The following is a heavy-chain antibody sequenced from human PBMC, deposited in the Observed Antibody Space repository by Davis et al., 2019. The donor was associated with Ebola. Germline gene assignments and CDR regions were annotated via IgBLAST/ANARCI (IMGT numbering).Heavy chain of an antibody. Sequence: GSLRLSCTVSGGSISSSSYYWGWIRQPPGKGLEWIGSIYYSGSTYYNPSLKSRVTISVDTSKNQFSLKLSSVTAADTAVYYCARIVGATYFDYWGQGTLVTVSS. V-gene: IGHV4-39*01. CDR1: GGSISSSSYY. CDR3: ARIVGATYFDY. D-gene: IGHD1-26*01. J-gene: IGHJ4*02. CDR2: IYYSGST.